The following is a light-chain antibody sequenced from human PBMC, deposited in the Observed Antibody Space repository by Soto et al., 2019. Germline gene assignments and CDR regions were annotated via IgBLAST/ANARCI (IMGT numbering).Light chain of an antibody. CDR1: QSFSNNY. V-gene: IGKV3-20*01. CDR3: QQYRHSRP. Sequence: LRQAPGTLSLSTGERATLSCRASQSFSNNYLAWYQQKPGQAPRLLIYGASSRATGIPDRFSGSGSGTDFTLTISRLEPEDFAVYYCQQYRHSRPFGQRTMVDIK. J-gene: IGKJ1*01. CDR2: GAS.